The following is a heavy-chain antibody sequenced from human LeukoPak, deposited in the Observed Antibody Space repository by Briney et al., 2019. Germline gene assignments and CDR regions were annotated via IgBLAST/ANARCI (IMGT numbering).Heavy chain of an antibody. CDR1: GFTFSSYS. J-gene: IGHJ6*03. CDR3: AGDVPGYYYYYMDV. CDR2: ISSSSSYI. V-gene: IGHV3-21*01. Sequence: GGSLRLSCAASGFTFSSYSMNWVRQAPGKGLEWVSSISSSSSYIYYADSVKGRFTISRDNAKNSLYLQMNSLRAEDTAVYYCAGDVPGYYYYYMDVWGKGTTVTVS. D-gene: IGHD1-14*01.